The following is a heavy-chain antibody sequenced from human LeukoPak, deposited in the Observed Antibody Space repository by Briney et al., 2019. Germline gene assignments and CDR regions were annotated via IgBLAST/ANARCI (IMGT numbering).Heavy chain of an antibody. J-gene: IGHJ6*02. CDR2: INPNSGGT. V-gene: IGHV1-2*04. CDR3: ARAPWFGESTSTPGDGMDV. D-gene: IGHD3-10*01. Sequence: GGAVQVSCKASGYTFTSYYMHWVRQPPARELEWMGWINPNSGGTNDAQKLQGWVTMTRDTSISTAYMELSRLRSDDTAVYYWARAPWFGESTSTPGDGMDVWGQGTTVTVSS. CDR1: GYTFTSYY.